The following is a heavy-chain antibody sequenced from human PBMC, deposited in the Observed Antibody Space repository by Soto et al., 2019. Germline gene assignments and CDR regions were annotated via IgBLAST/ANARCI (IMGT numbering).Heavy chain of an antibody. Sequence: SETLSLTCAVYGGSFSGPYWSWIRQPPGKELEWIGEINHSGSTNYNPSLKSRVTISVDTSKTQFSLKLCSVTAADTAMYYCARRGGGDYPYYFDYWGRGTLVTVSS. CDR3: ARRGGGDYPYYFDY. J-gene: IGHJ4*02. D-gene: IGHD3-16*01. V-gene: IGHV4-34*01. CDR1: GGSFSGPY. CDR2: INHSGST.